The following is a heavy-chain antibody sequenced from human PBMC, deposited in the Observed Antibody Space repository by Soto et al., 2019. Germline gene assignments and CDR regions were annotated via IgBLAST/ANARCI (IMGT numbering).Heavy chain of an antibody. D-gene: IGHD3-10*01. CDR3: ARGRRITMVRGVIDLFDY. J-gene: IGHJ4*02. V-gene: IGHV4-34*01. Sequence: QVQLQQWGAGLLKPSETLSLTCAVSGGSFSGYYWSWIRQPPGKGLEWIGEINHSGSTNYNPSLKSRVTISVDTSKNQFSLKLRSVTAADTAVYYCARGRRITMVRGVIDLFDYWGQGTLVTVSS. CDR1: GGSFSGYY. CDR2: INHSGST.